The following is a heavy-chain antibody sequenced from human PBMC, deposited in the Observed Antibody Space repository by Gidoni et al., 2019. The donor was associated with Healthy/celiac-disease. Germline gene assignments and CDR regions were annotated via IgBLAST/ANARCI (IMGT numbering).Heavy chain of an antibody. D-gene: IGHD4-17*01. V-gene: IGHV3-53*01. CDR2: IYSGGST. CDR3: ARRRVPDDYGDYGNAFDI. J-gene: IGHJ3*02. Sequence: EVQLVESGGGLLQPGGSLRLSCAASGFTDSSNYMSWVRQAPGKGLEWVSVIYSGGSTYYADSVKGRFTISRDNSKNTLYLQMNSLRAEDTAVYYCARRRVPDDYGDYGNAFDIWGQGTMVTVSS. CDR1: GFTDSSNY.